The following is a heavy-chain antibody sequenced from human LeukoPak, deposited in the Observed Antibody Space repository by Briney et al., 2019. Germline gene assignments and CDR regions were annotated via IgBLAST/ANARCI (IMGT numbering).Heavy chain of an antibody. CDR3: AKEREMATITGLAY. D-gene: IGHD5-24*01. CDR2: IRYDGSNK. Sequence: GGSLRLSCAASGFTFSSYGMHWVRQAPGKGLEWVAFIRYDGSNKYYADSVKGRFTISRDNSKNTLYLQMNSLRAEDTAVYYCAKEREMATITGLAYWGQGTLVTVSS. J-gene: IGHJ4*02. CDR1: GFTFSSYG. V-gene: IGHV3-30*02.